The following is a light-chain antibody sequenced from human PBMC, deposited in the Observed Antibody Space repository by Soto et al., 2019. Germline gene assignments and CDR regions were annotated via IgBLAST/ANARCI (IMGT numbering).Light chain of an antibody. CDR1: SGYSTYA. J-gene: IGLJ3*02. V-gene: IGLV4-69*01. Sequence: QPVLTQSPSASASLGASVTLTCTLSSGYSTYAIAWHQQQSEKGPRFLMKINYDGTHSKGDGFFDRFSGSSSGAERHLTISGLQSEDEADYYCQSLGTGIQVFGGGTKLTVL. CDR2: INYDGTH. CDR3: QSLGTGIQV.